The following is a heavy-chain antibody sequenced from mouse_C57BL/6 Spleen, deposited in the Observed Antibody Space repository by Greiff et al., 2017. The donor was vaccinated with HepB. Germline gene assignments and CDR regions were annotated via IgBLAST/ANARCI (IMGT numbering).Heavy chain of an antibody. V-gene: IGHV1-55*01. Sequence: QVHVKQPGAELVKPGASVKMSCKASGYTFTSYWITWVKQRPGQGLEWIGDIYPGSGSTNYNEKFKSKATLTVDTSSSTAYMQLSSLTSEDSAVYYCARSGDYDYAMDYWGQGTSVTVSS. CDR3: ARSGDYDYAMDY. D-gene: IGHD2-4*01. CDR1: GYTFTSYW. CDR2: IYPGSGST. J-gene: IGHJ4*01.